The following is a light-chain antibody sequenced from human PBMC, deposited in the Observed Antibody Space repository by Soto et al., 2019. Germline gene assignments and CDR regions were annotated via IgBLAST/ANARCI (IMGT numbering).Light chain of an antibody. CDR3: QQYVTSSPRT. CDR2: GIS. V-gene: IGKV3-20*01. Sequence: EIVLTQSPGTLSLSPGERATLSCRASHTISSSYLAWYQQKPGQAPRLLMYGISRRATGIPDRFSGSGSGTDFTLTITRLEPEDFDVYSCQQYVTSSPRTFGQGTKVDIK. CDR1: HTISSSY. J-gene: IGKJ1*01.